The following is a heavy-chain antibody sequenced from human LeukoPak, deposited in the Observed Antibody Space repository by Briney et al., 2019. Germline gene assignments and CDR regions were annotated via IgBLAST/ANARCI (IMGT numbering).Heavy chain of an antibody. D-gene: IGHD3-16*01. CDR3: ARHDGLGYFDY. J-gene: IGHJ4*02. CDR2: IYYSGST. V-gene: IGHV4-39*01. CDR1: GGSISSSSYY. Sequence: SETLSLTCTVSGGSISSSSYYWGWIRQPPGKGLEWIGSIYYSGSTYYNPSLKSRVTISVDTSKNQFSLKLSSVTAADTAVYYCARHDGLGYFDYWGQGTLVTVSS.